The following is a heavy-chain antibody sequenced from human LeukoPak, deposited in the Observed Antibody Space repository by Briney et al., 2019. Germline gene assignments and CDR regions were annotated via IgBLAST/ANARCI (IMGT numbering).Heavy chain of an antibody. D-gene: IGHD7-27*01. CDR2: IDPSDSDI. J-gene: IGHJ4*02. Sequence: GESLKISCKSSGYNFTSYWIGWVRQMPGKCLEWMGNIDPSDSDIRYTPSVQSLVTISADKSLNTAYLQWNSLKASDYAIYYCARQTAMGRSGDYWGQGTLVTVSS. V-gene: IGHV5-51*01. CDR3: ARQTAMGRSGDY. CDR1: GYNFTSYW.